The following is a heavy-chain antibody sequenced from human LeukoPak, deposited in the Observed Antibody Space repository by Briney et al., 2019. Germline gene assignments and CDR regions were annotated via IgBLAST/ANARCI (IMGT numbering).Heavy chain of an antibody. D-gene: IGHD1-1*01. Sequence: SETLSLTCTVSGDSISGYYWGWIRQPPGKGLEWIGFIYYTGTTNYNPSLKSRVTISVDTSKNQFSLKLRSVTAADTAVYYCTKVGTGTVDYWGQGTLVTVSS. V-gene: IGHV4-59*01. J-gene: IGHJ4*02. CDR2: IYYTGTT. CDR3: TKVGTGTVDY. CDR1: GDSISGYY.